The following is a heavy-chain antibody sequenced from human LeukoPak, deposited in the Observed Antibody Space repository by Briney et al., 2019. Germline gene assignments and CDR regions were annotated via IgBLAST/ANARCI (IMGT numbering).Heavy chain of an antibody. CDR3: ARGRWELLRSYWYFDL. V-gene: IGHV1-8*02. D-gene: IGHD1-26*01. Sequence: ASVKVSCKASGYTFISYGISWVRQATGQGLEWMGWMNPNSGNTGYAQKFQGRVTMTRNTSISTAYMELSSLRSEDTAVYYCARGRWELLRSYWYFDLWGRGTLVTVSS. CDR1: GYTFISYG. CDR2: MNPNSGNT. J-gene: IGHJ2*01.